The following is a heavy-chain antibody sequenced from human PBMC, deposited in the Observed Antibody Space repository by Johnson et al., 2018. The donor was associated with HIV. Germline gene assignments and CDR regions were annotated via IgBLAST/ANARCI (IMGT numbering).Heavy chain of an antibody. J-gene: IGHJ3*02. V-gene: IGHV3-30*14. CDR3: ASVPMIVVLDGAFDI. Sequence: VQLVESGGGLVQPGGSLRLSCAASGFTFSSYAMHWVRQAPGKGLEWVAVISYDGSNKYYADSVKGRFTISRDNSKNTLYLQMNSLRAEDTAVYYCASVPMIVVLDGAFDIWGQGTMVTVSS. CDR1: GFTFSSYA. CDR2: ISYDGSNK. D-gene: IGHD3-22*01.